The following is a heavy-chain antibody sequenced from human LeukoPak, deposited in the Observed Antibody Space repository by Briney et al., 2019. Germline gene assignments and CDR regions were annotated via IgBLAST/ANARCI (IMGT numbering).Heavy chain of an antibody. J-gene: IGHJ3*02. V-gene: IGHV1-69*05. Sequence: WGKFSSRASGGTFNSYAISWVRRAPGQGLGGRGGGIPIFGTANYAQKFQGRVTITTDESTSTAYMELSSLRSEDTAVYYCARLGRKTIFGVVDYAFDIWGQGTMVTVSS. CDR1: GGTFNSYA. CDR2: GIPIFGTA. D-gene: IGHD3-3*01. CDR3: ARLGRKTIFGVVDYAFDI.